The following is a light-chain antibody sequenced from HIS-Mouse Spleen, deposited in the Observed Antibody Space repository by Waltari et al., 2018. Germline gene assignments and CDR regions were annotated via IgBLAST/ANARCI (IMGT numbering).Light chain of an antibody. CDR2: EVS. CDR1: SSDVGSYNR. V-gene: IGLV2-18*02. Sequence: QSALTQPPSVSGSPGQSVTISCTGTSSDVGSYNRVSWYQQPPGTAPKLMIYEVSNRPSGVPDRFSGSKSGKTASLTISGLQAEDEADYYCSSYTSSSTLGVFGGGTKLTVL. J-gene: IGLJ3*02. CDR3: SSYTSSSTLGV.